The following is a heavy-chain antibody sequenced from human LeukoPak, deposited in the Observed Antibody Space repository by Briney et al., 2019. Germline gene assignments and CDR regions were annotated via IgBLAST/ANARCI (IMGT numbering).Heavy chain of an antibody. Sequence: GGSLRLSCAASGFTFSSYAMHWARQAPGKGLEWVAVISYDGSNKYYADSVKGRFTISRDNSKNTLYLQMNSLRAEDTAVYYCARLSTGDSSGWSLDYWGQGTLVTVSS. CDR3: ARLSTGDSSGWSLDY. V-gene: IGHV3-30-3*01. J-gene: IGHJ4*02. CDR2: ISYDGSNK. D-gene: IGHD6-19*01. CDR1: GFTFSSYA.